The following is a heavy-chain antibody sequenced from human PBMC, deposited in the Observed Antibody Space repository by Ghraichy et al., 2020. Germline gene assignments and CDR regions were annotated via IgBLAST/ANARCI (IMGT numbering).Heavy chain of an antibody. CDR1: GFTFSSYG. CDR2: ISYDGSNK. J-gene: IGHJ4*02. Sequence: GGSLRLSCAASGFTFSSYGMHWVRQAPGKGLEWVAVISYDGSNKYYADSVKGRFTISRDNSKNTLYLQMNSLRAEDTAVYYCAKEERQWLATYDYWGQGTLVTVSS. D-gene: IGHD6-19*01. CDR3: AKEERQWLATYDY. V-gene: IGHV3-30*18.